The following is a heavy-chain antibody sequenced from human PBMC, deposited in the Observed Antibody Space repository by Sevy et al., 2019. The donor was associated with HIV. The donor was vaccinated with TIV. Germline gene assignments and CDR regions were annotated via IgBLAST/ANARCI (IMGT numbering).Heavy chain of an antibody. J-gene: IGHJ4*02. Sequence: SETLSLSCTVSDASINSYYWSWIRQPPGKGLEFIGYIYYIGSGNYNPSLKSRVTMAIDTSNNQFSLELSSVTAADTAVYYCARLSGTSGWYLYSVDYWGLGTLVTVSS. CDR3: ARLSGTSGWYLYSVDY. CDR2: IYYIGSG. D-gene: IGHD6-19*01. CDR1: DASINSYY. V-gene: IGHV4-59*01.